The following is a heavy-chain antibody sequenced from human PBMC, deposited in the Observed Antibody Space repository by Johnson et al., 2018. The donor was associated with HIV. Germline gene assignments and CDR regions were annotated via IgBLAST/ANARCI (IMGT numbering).Heavy chain of an antibody. D-gene: IGHD1-1*01. CDR2: IYASGST. CDR1: GFTVGGTY. V-gene: IGHV3-53*01. J-gene: IGHJ3*01. CDR3: ARVPIYHWAFDL. Sequence: VQLMESGGNWIHPGGSLRLSCAASGFTVGGTYLSWVRQAPGKGLEWVSIIYASGSTYYADSVKGRFALSRDNSKNTLVLQLNSLRVEDTAVYSCARVPIYHWAFDLWGQGTVVTVSS.